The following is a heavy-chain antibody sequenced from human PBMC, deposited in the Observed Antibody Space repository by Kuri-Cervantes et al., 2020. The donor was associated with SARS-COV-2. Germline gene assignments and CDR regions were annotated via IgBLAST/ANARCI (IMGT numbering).Heavy chain of an antibody. D-gene: IGHD3-3*01. Sequence: AETLSLTCTGSGDSISSYYWSWIRQPPGKGLEWIGYIYYSGCTNYNPPPNRRVTMSVDTSKIQFSLKLSSVTAADTAVYYCARVPFWSGYYKDYYYYGMDVWGQGTTVTVSS. CDR3: ARVPFWSGYYKDYYYYGMDV. V-gene: IGHV4-59*12. CDR2: IYYSGCT. J-gene: IGHJ6*02. CDR1: GDSISSYY.